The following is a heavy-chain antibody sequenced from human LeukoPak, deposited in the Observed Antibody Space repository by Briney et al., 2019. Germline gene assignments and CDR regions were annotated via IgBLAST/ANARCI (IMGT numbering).Heavy chain of an antibody. CDR1: GFRFSNYG. CDR2: IRYDGSNK. Sequence: PGGSLILSCAASGFRFSNYGMHWVRQAPGKGLEWVAFIRYDGSNKYYGDSVKDRFSISRDNSKNTLYLQMNSLRAEGTAVYYCAKVPCSTTTCYSYYMDVWAKGTTVTVSS. V-gene: IGHV3-30*02. D-gene: IGHD2/OR15-2a*01. J-gene: IGHJ6*03. CDR3: AKVPCSTTTCYSYYMDV.